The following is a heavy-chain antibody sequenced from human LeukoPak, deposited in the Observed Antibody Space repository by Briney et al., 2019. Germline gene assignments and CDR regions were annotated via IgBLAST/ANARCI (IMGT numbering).Heavy chain of an antibody. J-gene: IGHJ3*02. D-gene: IGHD2-21*01. Sequence: GGSLRLSCAASGFTFSSYWMSWVRRAPGKGLEWVANIKQDGSEKYYVDSVKGRFTISRDNAKNSLYLQMNSLRAEDTAVYYCARERALGDPDAFDIWGQGTMVTVSS. CDR1: GFTFSSYW. CDR3: ARERALGDPDAFDI. CDR2: IKQDGSEK. V-gene: IGHV3-7*01.